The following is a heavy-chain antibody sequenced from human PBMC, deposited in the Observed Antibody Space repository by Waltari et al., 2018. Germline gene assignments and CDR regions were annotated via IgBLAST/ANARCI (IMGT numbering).Heavy chain of an antibody. J-gene: IGHJ5*02. CDR3: ARLIRNPWCLEP. CDR1: GFTFRSYW. D-gene: IGHD2-15*01. Sequence: EVRLVESGGGLVQPGGSLRLSCEASGFTFRSYWMSWVRQAPGKGLEWVANIKQDGSEKSYVDSVKGRFTISRDNAKNSLFLQMNSLRVEDTAIYYCARLIRNPWCLEPWGQGALVTVSS. V-gene: IGHV3-7*03. CDR2: IKQDGSEK.